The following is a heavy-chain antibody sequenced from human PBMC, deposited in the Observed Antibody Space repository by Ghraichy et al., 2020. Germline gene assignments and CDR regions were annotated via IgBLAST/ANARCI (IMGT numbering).Heavy chain of an antibody. Sequence: GESLNISCAASGFTFSSYSMNWVRQAPGKGLEWVSYISSSSSTIYYADSVKGRFTISRDNAKNSLYLQMNSLRDKDTAVYYCARGEGIAVAGGDYWGQGTLVTVSS. CDR1: GFTFSSYS. D-gene: IGHD6-19*01. V-gene: IGHV3-48*02. CDR3: ARGEGIAVAGGDY. J-gene: IGHJ4*02. CDR2: ISSSSSTI.